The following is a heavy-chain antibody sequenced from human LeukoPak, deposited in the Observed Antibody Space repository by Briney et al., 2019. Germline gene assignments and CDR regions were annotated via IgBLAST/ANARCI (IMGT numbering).Heavy chain of an antibody. CDR1: GGTFSSCA. Sequence: ASVEVSCKASGGTFSSCAISWVRQAPGQGLEWMGGIIPIFGTANYAQKFQGRVTITADESTSTAYMELSSLRSEDTAVYYCARRGGKPYGDYVLYYYYMDVWGKGTTVTVSS. V-gene: IGHV1-69*13. CDR3: ARRGGKPYGDYVLYYYYMDV. J-gene: IGHJ6*03. CDR2: IIPIFGTA. D-gene: IGHD4-17*01.